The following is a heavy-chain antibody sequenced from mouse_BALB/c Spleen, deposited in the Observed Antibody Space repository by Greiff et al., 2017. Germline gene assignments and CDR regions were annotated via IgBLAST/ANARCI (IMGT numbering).Heavy chain of an antibody. CDR3: ANDDGFPWFAD. Sequence: EVKVEESGPGLVKPSQSLSITCSVTGYSFTSCYYCCVIRQLPGNQLEWMGYISYDGSTNYNPSLKNRIPITRDTSKNQFFLKLNAVTAEDTATYYGANDDGFPWFADWGQGTLVTVSA. J-gene: IGHJ3*01. V-gene: IGHV3-6*02. CDR1: GYSFTSCYY. CDR2: ISYDGST. D-gene: IGHD1-1*01.